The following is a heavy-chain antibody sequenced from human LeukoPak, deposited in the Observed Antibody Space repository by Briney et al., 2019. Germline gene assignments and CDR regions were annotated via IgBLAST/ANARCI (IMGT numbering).Heavy chain of an antibody. Sequence: GGSLRLSCAASGFTFDDYAMHWVRQAPGKGLEWVSLISWDGGSTYYADSVKGRFTISRDNSKNSLYLQMNSLRAEDTALYYCAKGGRDYYYYGMDVWGQGTTVTVSS. V-gene: IGHV3-43D*03. CDR3: AKGGRDYYYYGMDV. D-gene: IGHD5-12*01. CDR1: GFTFDDYA. CDR2: ISWDGGST. J-gene: IGHJ6*02.